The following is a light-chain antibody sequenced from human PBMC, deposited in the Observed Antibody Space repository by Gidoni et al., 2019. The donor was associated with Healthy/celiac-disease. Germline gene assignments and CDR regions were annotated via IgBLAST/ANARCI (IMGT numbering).Light chain of an antibody. CDR1: SSDVGGYHY. V-gene: IGLV2-14*01. Sequence: QSALTQPASVSGSPGQSITISCTGTSSDVGGYHYVSWYQQHPGKAPKLMIYEVSNRPSGVSNRFSGSKSGNTASLTISGLQAEDEADYYCSSYTSSSILVFGGGTKLTVL. CDR2: EVS. CDR3: SSYTSSSILV. J-gene: IGLJ2*01.